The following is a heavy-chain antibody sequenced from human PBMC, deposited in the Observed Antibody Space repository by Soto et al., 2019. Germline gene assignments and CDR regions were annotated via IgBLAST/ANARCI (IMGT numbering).Heavy chain of an antibody. D-gene: IGHD3-16*01. CDR1: GFTFGTYA. CDR3: AKFRGPSYSYYYMDV. Sequence: EVQLLESGGGLVQPGGSLRLSCAASGFTFGTYAMKWLRQAPGRGLECVSFISGSGRTTYYADSVKGRFTVSRDNSKNTMYLQMNSLRAEDTALYYGAKFRGPSYSYYYMDVWGKGTTVIVSS. J-gene: IGHJ6*03. CDR2: ISGSGRTT. V-gene: IGHV3-23*01.